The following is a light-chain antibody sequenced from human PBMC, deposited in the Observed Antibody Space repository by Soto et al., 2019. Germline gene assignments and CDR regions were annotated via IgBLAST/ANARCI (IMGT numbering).Light chain of an antibody. J-gene: IGLJ2*01. CDR1: SSNIGNNY. CDR3: GILGYSLSAGHVV. CDR2: DNN. V-gene: IGLV1-51*01. Sequence: QSVLTQPPSVSAAPGQKVTISCSGSSSNIGNNYVSWYQQLPGTAPKLLIYDNNKRPSGIPDRFSGSKSGTSATPGITGLQTGDEGDYYGGILGYSLSAGHVVFGGGTKLTVL.